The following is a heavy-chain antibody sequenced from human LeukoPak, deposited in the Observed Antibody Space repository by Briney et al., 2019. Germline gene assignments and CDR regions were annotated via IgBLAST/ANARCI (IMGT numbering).Heavy chain of an antibody. CDR2: IIPIFGTA. CDR3: ARGAYCSGGSCYRPFDY. V-gene: IGHV1-69*05. J-gene: IGHJ4*02. CDR1: GGTFSSYA. Sequence: ASVKVSCKASGGTFSSYAISWVRQAPGQGLEWMGRIIPIFGTANYAQKFQGRVTITTDESTSTAYMELSSLRSEDTAAYYCARGAYCSGGSCYRPFDYWGQGTLVTVSS. D-gene: IGHD2-15*01.